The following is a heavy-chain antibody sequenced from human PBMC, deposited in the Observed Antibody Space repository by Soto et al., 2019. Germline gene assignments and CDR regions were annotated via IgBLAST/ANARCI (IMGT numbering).Heavy chain of an antibody. Sequence: QVQLVQSGAELKKPGASVKVSCKASGYTFSNYDMNWVRQATGQGPEWIGWVNPNNGDTGYAQKFQGRVTLTTDISTTAAYMELTSLRSEHTAILYCAKVSREGSAIDFDYWGQGTLITVSS. CDR3: AKVSREGSAIDFDY. V-gene: IGHV1-8*01. CDR2: VNPNNGDT. CDR1: GYTFSNYD. J-gene: IGHJ4*02. D-gene: IGHD3-10*01.